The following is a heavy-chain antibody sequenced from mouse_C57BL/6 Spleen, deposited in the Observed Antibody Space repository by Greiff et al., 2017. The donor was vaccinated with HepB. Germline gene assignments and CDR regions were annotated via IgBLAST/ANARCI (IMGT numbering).Heavy chain of an antibody. V-gene: IGHV5-4*01. CDR3: ARDGTTTVVAPFAY. Sequence: DVQLVESGGGLVKPGGSLKLSCAASGFTFSSYAMSWVRQTPEKRLEWVATISDGGSYTYYPDNVKGRFTISRDNAKNNLYLQMSHLKSEDTAMYYCARDGTTTVVAPFAYWGQGTLVTVSA. CDR2: ISDGGSYT. J-gene: IGHJ3*01. D-gene: IGHD1-1*01. CDR1: GFTFSSYA.